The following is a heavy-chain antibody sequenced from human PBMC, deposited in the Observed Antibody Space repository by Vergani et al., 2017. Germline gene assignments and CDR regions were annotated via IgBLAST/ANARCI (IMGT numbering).Heavy chain of an antibody. CDR1: GGSFSGYY. Sequence: QVQLQQCGAGLLKPSETLSLTCAVYGGSFSGYYWSWIRQPPGKGLEWIGEINHSGSTNYNPSLKSRVTISVDTSKNQFSLKLSSVTAADTAVYYCARGRRRSIAVAGTRYYYYGMDVWGQGTTVTVSS. CDR2: INHSGST. J-gene: IGHJ6*02. CDR3: ARGRRRSIAVAGTRYYYYGMDV. D-gene: IGHD6-19*01. V-gene: IGHV4-34*01.